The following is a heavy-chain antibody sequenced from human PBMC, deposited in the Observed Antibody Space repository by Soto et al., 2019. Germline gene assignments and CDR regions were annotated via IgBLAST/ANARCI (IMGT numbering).Heavy chain of an antibody. CDR1: GGSISSGGYY. Sequence: QVQLQESGPGLVKPSQTLSLTCTVSGGSISSGGYYWSWIRQHPGKGLEWIGYIYYSGSTYYNPSLKSRVXXSXDXXKNQSSLKLSSVTAADTAVYYCAGGKVNYYYGMDVWGQGTTVTVSS. V-gene: IGHV4-31*03. CDR2: IYYSGST. D-gene: IGHD2-21*01. J-gene: IGHJ6*02. CDR3: AGGKVNYYYGMDV.